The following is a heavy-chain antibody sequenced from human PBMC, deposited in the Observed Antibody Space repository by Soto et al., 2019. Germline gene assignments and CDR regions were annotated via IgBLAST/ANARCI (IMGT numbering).Heavy chain of an antibody. D-gene: IGHD2-8*01. V-gene: IGHV4-59*08. Sequence: QVQLQESGPGLMKPSETLSLTCTVSGGSFTSDYWSWIRQPPGKGLQWIGYIYYNGTTNYNPSLKSRLTISQDMAKGQISLELTSLTAADTAVYYCASHSGVAALGGLDHWGQGTLVTVSS. CDR3: ASHSGVAALGGLDH. J-gene: IGHJ4*02. CDR1: GGSFTSDY. CDR2: IYYNGTT.